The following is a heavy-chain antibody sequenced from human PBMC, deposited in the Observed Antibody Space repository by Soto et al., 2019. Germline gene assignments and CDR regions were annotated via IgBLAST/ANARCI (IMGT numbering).Heavy chain of an antibody. CDR2: IYYSAST. Sequence: QVQLQESGPGLVKPSQTLSLTCTVSGGSISSVGYYWSWIRQHPGKGLEWIGYIYYSASTYYNPSLKRRVTISVDTSKNQFSLKLSSVTAADTAVYYCARDDEEMATLDWGQGTLVTVSS. V-gene: IGHV4-31*03. D-gene: IGHD5-12*01. CDR3: ARDDEEMATLD. CDR1: GGSISSVGYY. J-gene: IGHJ4*02.